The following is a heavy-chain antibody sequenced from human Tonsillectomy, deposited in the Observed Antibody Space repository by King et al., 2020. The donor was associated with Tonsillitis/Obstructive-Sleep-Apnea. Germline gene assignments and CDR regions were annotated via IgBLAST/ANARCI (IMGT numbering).Heavy chain of an antibody. CDR2: INHSGST. J-gene: IGHJ3*02. V-gene: IGHV4-34*01. CDR1: GGSFSGYY. D-gene: IGHD3-3*01. CDR3: ARPRFLELVGAFDI. Sequence: VQLQQWGAGLLKPSETLSLTCAVYGGSFSGYYWRWIRQPPGKGLEWMGEINHSGSTNYNPSLKSRVTISVDTSKNQFSLKLRSVTAADTAVYYCARPRFLELVGAFDIWGQGTMVTVSS.